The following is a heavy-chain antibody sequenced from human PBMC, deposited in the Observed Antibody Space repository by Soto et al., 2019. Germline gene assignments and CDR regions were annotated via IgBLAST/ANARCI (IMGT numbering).Heavy chain of an antibody. CDR3: VYYCARSNYSGYDYCQHGRDV. J-gene: IGHJ6*02. Sequence: GDSVQVSCKACGNRFTGYGLHWVRQAPGQGLQWMGWINPKSGATDYAQKFQGRATMTREMSTNTAYLELSGLRSDDTADDTAVYYCARSNYSGYDYCQHGRDVWG. V-gene: IGHV1-2*02. CDR2: INPKSGAT. CDR1: GNRFTGYG. D-gene: IGHD3-22*01.